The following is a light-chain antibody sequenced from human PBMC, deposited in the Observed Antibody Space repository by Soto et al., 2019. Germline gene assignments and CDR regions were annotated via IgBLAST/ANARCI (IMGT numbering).Light chain of an antibody. J-gene: IGLJ1*01. CDR3: CSYAGSSTYV. CDR2: EGS. CDR1: RSDIGSYND. Sequence: QSVLTQVASVSGSPGQSITVSCFGTRSDIGSYNDVSWYQQYPGKAPKLMIYEGSKRPSGVSNRFSGSKSGNTASLTISGLQAEDEADYYCCSYAGSSTYVFGTGTKLTVL. V-gene: IGLV2-23*01.